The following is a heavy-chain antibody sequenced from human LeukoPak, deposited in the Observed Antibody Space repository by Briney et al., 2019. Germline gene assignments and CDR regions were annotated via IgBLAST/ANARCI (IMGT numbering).Heavy chain of an antibody. J-gene: IGHJ6*02. CDR2: IYYSGST. V-gene: IGHV4-39*07. CDR1: GGSISSSSYY. CDR3: ARGQWLVSYYYYGMDV. Sequence: PSETLSLTCTVSGGSISSSSYYWGWIRQPPGKGLEWIGSIYYSGSTYYNPSLKSRVTISVDTSKNQFSLKLSSVTAADTAVYYCARGQWLVSYYYYGMDVWGQGTTVTVSS. D-gene: IGHD6-19*01.